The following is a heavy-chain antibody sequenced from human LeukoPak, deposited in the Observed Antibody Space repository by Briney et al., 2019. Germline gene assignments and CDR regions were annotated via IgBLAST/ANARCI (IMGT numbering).Heavy chain of an antibody. D-gene: IGHD3-10*01. Sequence: SETLSLTCAVYGGSFSGYYWSWIRQPPGKGLEWIGEINHSGSSNYDPSLKSRVTISVDTSKYQFSLKLSSVTAADTAVYYCARRPRGSYYMDVWGKGTTVTVSS. J-gene: IGHJ6*03. CDR3: ARRPRGSYYMDV. CDR1: GGSFSGYY. V-gene: IGHV4-34*01. CDR2: INHSGSS.